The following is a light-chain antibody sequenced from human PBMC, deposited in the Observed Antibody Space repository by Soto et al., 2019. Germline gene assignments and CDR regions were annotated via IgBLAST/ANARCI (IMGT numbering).Light chain of an antibody. CDR1: QSIGTS. V-gene: IGKV1-39*01. CDR3: QHSYSYPRT. CDR2: GAS. J-gene: IGKJ2*01. Sequence: DIQMTQSPSSLSASVGDRVNITCRASQSIGTSLNWYQQQPGKAPKLLIYGASRLQSGVPSRFDGRGSGTDFPLTITILQPEDFASYYCQHSYSYPRTFGQGTRLDIK.